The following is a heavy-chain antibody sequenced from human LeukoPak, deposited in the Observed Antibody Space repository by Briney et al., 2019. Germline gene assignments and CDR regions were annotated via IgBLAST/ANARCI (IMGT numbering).Heavy chain of an antibody. J-gene: IGHJ4*02. D-gene: IGHD2-8*01. Sequence: ASVKVSCKASGYTLTGYYMHWVRQAPGQGLEWMGWINPNSGGTNYAQKFQGRVTMTRDTSISTAYMELSRLRSDDTAVYYCARDCTNGVCYTDDYWGQGTLVTVSS. CDR3: ARDCTNGVCYTDDY. V-gene: IGHV1-2*02. CDR1: GYTLTGYY. CDR2: INPNSGGT.